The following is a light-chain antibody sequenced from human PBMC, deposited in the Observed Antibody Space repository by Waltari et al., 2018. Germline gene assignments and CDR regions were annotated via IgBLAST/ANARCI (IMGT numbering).Light chain of an antibody. Sequence: SCRASQRVSRTLAWFQQKPGPAPSLLIYAASTRAPCIPEKFSGSGSGTDFSLTISRLEPEDFAVYYCQHYVRLPATFGQGTKVEIK. CDR2: AAS. V-gene: IGKV3-20*01. CDR1: QRVSRT. CDR3: QHYVRLPAT. J-gene: IGKJ1*01.